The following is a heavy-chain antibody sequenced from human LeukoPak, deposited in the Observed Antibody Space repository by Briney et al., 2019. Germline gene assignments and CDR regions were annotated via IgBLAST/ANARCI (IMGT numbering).Heavy chain of an antibody. CDR3: ARVRGHCSSSSCLSLDYYYYYMDV. CDR1: GGSISSYY. V-gene: IGHV4-59*01. CDR2: IYYSGST. Sequence: SETLSLTCTVSGGSISSYYWSWIRQPPGKGLEWIGYIYYSGSTNYNPSLKSRVTISLDTSKSQFSLRLTSVTAADTAVYYCARVRGHCSSSSCLSLDYYYYYMDVWGKGITVTISS. J-gene: IGHJ6*03. D-gene: IGHD2-2*01.